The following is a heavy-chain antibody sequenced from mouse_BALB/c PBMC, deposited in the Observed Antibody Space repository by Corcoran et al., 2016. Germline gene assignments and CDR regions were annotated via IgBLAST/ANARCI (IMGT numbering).Heavy chain of an antibody. Sequence: EVQLQQSGAVLVKPGASVKLSCTASGFNIKDTYMHWVKQRPEQGREWIGRIDPANGNTKYDPKFQGNATITADTSSDTAYLQLSSLTSEDTAVYYCARWDWYFDVWGAGPTVTVSS. CDR1: GFNIKDTY. J-gene: IGHJ1*01. CDR3: ARWDWYFDV. V-gene: IGHV14-3*02. CDR2: IDPANGNT.